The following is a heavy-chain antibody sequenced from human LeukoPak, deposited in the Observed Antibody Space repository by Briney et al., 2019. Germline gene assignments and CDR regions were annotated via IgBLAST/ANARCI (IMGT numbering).Heavy chain of an antibody. D-gene: IGHD2-21*02. CDR3: ARGLACQTSADCYHFDY. Sequence: PGGSLRLSCAASGFTFRSYWMSWVRQAPGKGLEWVANIKQDGSEKYYVDSVKGRFTISRDNAKNSLYLQMNSLRAEDTAVYYCARGLACQTSADCYHFDYWGQGTLVTVSS. CDR2: IKQDGSEK. J-gene: IGHJ4*02. V-gene: IGHV3-7*01. CDR1: GFTFRSYW.